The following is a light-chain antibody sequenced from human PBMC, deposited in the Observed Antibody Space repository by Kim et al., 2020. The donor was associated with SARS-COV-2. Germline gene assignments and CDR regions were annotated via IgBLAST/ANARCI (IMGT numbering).Light chain of an antibody. J-gene: IGLJ1*01. CDR1: TLRNYY. Sequence: SSELTQDPAVSVALGQTVRITCQGDTLRNYYASWYQQKPGQAPVLVMYDKNNRPSGIPDRFSGSSSGNTASLTITGAQAADEADYYCNSRDRDSTVDLYLFGPGTKVTVL. V-gene: IGLV3-19*01. CDR2: DKN. CDR3: NSRDRDSTVDLYL.